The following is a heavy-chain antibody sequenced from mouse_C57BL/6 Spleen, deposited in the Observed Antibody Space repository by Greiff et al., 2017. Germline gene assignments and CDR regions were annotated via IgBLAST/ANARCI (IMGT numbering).Heavy chain of an antibody. CDR1: GFTFSDYG. J-gene: IGHJ2*01. Sequence: EVHLVESGGGLVKPGGSLKLSCAASGFTFSDYGMHWVRQAPEKGLEWVAYISSGSSTIYYADTVKGRFTISRDNAKNTLFMQMTSLRSEDTAMYYCARGGYDYVGFDDWGQGTTLTVSS. V-gene: IGHV5-17*01. D-gene: IGHD2-4*01. CDR2: ISSGSSTI. CDR3: ARGGYDYVGFDD.